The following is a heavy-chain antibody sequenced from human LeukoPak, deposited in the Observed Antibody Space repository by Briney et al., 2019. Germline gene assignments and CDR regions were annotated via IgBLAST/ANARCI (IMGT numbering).Heavy chain of an antibody. V-gene: IGHV3-23*01. CDR2: ISPSGDIT. J-gene: IGHJ4*02. CDR3: AKLQPPDY. Sequence: GGTLRLSCAGSGFTFSSHGMDWVRQAPGKGLEWVSGISPSGDITYYADSVKGRFTISRDNSKNTVFLQMNSLRAEDTAVYYCAKLQPPDYWGQGTLVTVSS. D-gene: IGHD6-13*01. CDR1: GFTFSSHG.